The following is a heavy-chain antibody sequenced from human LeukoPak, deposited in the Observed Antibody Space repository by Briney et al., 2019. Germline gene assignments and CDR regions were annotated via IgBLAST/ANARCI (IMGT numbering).Heavy chain of an antibody. J-gene: IGHJ4*02. CDR2: VENTGSI. Sequence: PSETLSLTCTVSDGSISSYYWSCIRQPPGKGLEWIGNVENTGSINYNPSLESRVTISVDTSKNQFSLRLNSVTAADTAVYYCARAVGDSSHGRYFDYWGQGTLVTVST. CDR3: ARAVGDSSHGRYFDY. V-gene: IGHV4-59*01. D-gene: IGHD3-22*01. CDR1: DGSISSYY.